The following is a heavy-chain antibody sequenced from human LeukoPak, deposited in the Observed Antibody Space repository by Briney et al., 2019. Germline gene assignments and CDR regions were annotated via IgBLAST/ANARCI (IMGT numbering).Heavy chain of an antibody. CDR2: INSDGSAT. CDR1: GFTFGSPW. J-gene: IGHJ4*02. CDR3: ARGTAGYHSSYFDY. V-gene: IGHV3-74*01. Sequence: GGSLRLSCAASGFTFGSPWMHWVRQAPGKGLVRVSHINSDGSATAYADSVKGRFTISRDNAENTLYLQMNSLRAEDTAVYYCARGTAGYHSSYFDYWGQGTLVTVSS. D-gene: IGHD3-16*02.